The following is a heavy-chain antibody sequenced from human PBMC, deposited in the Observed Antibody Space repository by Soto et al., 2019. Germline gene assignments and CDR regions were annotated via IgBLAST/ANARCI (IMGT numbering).Heavy chain of an antibody. CDR3: ARSGSEGAVDY. D-gene: IGHD3-10*01. Sequence: SQTLSLTCAISGDSVSSTSAAWKWIRQSPSRGLEWLGRTYYRSKWYIAYAVSVKSRIIINPDTSKNHFSLQLNSVTPEDTAVYYCARSGSEGAVDYWGQGTLVTVSS. CDR1: GDSVSSTSAA. CDR2: TYYRSKWYI. J-gene: IGHJ4*02. V-gene: IGHV6-1*01.